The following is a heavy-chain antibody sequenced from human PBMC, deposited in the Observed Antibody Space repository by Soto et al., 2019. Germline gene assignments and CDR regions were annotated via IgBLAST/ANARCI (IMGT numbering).Heavy chain of an antibody. CDR1: GFTFSSYG. V-gene: IGHV3-33*01. Sequence: GGSLRLSCAASGFTFSSYGMHWVRQAPGKGLEWVAVIWYDGSNKYYADSVKGRFTISRDNSKNTLYLQMNSLRAEDTAVYYCARAALITFFGVVIIDWFDPGGQETRVTVSS. CDR3: ARAALITFFGVVIIDWFDP. D-gene: IGHD3-3*01. J-gene: IGHJ5*02. CDR2: IWYDGSNK.